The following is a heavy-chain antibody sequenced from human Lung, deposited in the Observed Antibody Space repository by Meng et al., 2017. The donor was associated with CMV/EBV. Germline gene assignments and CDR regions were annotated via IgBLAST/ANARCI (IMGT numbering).Heavy chain of an antibody. Sequence: XVSXXGSGYRFTSYWIGWVRQMPGKGLDWMGIIYPDDSDTRYSPSFQGQVTISADKSISTAYLQWRSLKASDTAIYYCARLGVTRAVGYYYYAMDVWGQGXTVTVSS. J-gene: IGHJ6*02. D-gene: IGHD4-23*01. CDR2: IYPDDSDT. CDR1: GYRFTSYW. V-gene: IGHV5-51*01. CDR3: ARLGVTRAVGYYYYAMDV.